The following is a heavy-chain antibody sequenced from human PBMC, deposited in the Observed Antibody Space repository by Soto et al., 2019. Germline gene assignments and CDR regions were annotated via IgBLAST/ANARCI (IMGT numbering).Heavy chain of an antibody. Sequence: GGSLRLSCAASGFTFSSYWMHWVRQAPGKGLVWVSRINSDGSSTSYADSVKGRFTISRDNAKNTLYLLMNSLRAEDTAVYYCASGVVVPAASYGMDVWGQGTTVTVSS. CDR3: ASGVVVPAASYGMDV. D-gene: IGHD2-2*01. V-gene: IGHV3-74*01. CDR2: INSDGSST. CDR1: GFTFSSYW. J-gene: IGHJ6*02.